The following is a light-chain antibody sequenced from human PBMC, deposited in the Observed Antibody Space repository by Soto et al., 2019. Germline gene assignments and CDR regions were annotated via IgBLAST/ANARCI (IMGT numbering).Light chain of an antibody. CDR1: SSDVGGYNY. CDR2: DVS. CDR3: SSYTSSSVV. J-gene: IGLJ2*01. Sequence: QSALTQPASVSGSPGQSITISCTGTSSDVGGYNYVSWYQQHPGKAPKLMIYDVSNRPSGVSTRFSGSKSGNTASLTISGLQDEDEADYYCSSYTSSSVVFGGGTKLTVL. V-gene: IGLV2-14*01.